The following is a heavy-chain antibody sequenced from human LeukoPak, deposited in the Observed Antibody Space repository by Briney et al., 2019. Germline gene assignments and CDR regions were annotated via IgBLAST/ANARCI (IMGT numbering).Heavy chain of an antibody. CDR3: ARLGQPTGKDY. CDR1: GGSISSGSYY. V-gene: IGHV4-61*02. CDR2: IYTSGST. J-gene: IGHJ4*02. D-gene: IGHD4-17*01. Sequence: SETLSLTCAVSGGSISSGSYYWSWIRQPAGKGLEWIGRIYTSGSTNYNPSLKSRVTISVDTSKNQFSLKLSSVTAADTAVYYCARLGQPTGKDYWGQGTLVTVSS.